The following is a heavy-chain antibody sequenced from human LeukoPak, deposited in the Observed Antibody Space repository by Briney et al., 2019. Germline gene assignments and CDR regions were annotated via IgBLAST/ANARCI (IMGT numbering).Heavy chain of an antibody. D-gene: IGHD5-12*01. Sequence: GGSLRLSCSASGFTFSSHSMNWVRQAPGKGLEWVSSISGSSTYIHYADSVKGRFTISRDNANNSLYLQMDSLTAEDTAFYYCARAEGYGAIDYWGQGTLVSVSS. CDR1: GFTFSSHS. J-gene: IGHJ4*02. CDR2: ISGSSTYI. V-gene: IGHV3-21*01. CDR3: ARAEGYGAIDY.